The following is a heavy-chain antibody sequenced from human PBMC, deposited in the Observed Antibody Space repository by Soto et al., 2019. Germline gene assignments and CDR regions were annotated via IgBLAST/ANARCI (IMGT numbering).Heavy chain of an antibody. Sequence: QVQLVESGGGVVQPGRSLRLCCAASGFTFSSYAMHWVRQAPGKGLEWVAVISYDGSNKYYADSVKGRFTISRDNSKNTLYLQMNSLRAEDTAVYYCARSYYDFWSGSNYYYYGMDVWGQGTTVTVSS. CDR3: ARSYYDFWSGSNYYYYGMDV. D-gene: IGHD3-3*01. J-gene: IGHJ6*02. CDR1: GFTFSSYA. V-gene: IGHV3-30-3*01. CDR2: ISYDGSNK.